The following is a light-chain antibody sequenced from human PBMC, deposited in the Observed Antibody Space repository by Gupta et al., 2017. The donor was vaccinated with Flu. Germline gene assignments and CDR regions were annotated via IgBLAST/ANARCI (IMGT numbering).Light chain of an antibody. J-gene: IGKJ4*02. CDR1: QAISTS. Sequence: DIQLTQSPSFLSASVGDRVAMTCRASQAISTSLAWYQQKPGEGPNLLIYAVSTLHSGVPSRFSGSGSGTEFTLTISSLQPEDFGIYYCQQVDQYPRTFGGGTKVEIK. V-gene: IGKV1-9*01. CDR3: QQVDQYPRT. CDR2: AVS.